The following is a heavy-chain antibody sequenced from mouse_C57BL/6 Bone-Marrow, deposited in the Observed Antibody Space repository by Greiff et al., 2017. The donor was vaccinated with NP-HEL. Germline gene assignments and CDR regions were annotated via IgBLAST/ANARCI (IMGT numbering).Heavy chain of an antibody. CDR3: ARGGERRGPWFAY. CDR1: GYSFTGYF. D-gene: IGHD2-12*01. J-gene: IGHJ3*01. CDR2: INPYNGDT. V-gene: IGHV1-20*01. Sequence: EVQLQQSGPELVKPGASVKISCKASGYSFTGYFMNWVMQSHGKSLEWIGRINPYNGDTFYNQKFKGKATLTVDKSSSTAHMELRSLTSEDSAVYYCARGGERRGPWFAYWGQGTLVTVSA.